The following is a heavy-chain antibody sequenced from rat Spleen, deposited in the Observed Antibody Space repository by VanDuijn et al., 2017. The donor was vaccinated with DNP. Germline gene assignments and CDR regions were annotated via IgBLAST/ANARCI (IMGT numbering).Heavy chain of an antibody. Sequence: EVQLQESGPGLVKPSQSLSLTCSVTGYSITSNYWGWIRKFPGNKMEWIGHISNSGNTRYNPSLKIRISITRDTSKNQFFLQLNSLTTEDTATYYCARLRLEWEVRAMDAWGQGTSVTVSS. CDR2: ISNSGNT. CDR3: ARLRLEWEVRAMDA. CDR1: GYSITSNY. J-gene: IGHJ4*01. D-gene: IGHD1-1*01. V-gene: IGHV3-1*01.